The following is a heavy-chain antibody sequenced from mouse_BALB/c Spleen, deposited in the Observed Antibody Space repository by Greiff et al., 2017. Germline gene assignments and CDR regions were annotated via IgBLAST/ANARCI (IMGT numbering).Heavy chain of an antibody. CDR1: GYAFTNYL. CDR3: ARSVLRLRAMDY. J-gene: IGHJ4*01. CDR2: INPGSGGT. Sequence: VHLVESGAELVRPGTSVKVSCKASGYAFTNYLIEWVKQRPGQGLEWIGVINPGSGGTNYNEKFKGKATLTADKSSSTAYMQLSSLTSDDSAVYFCARSVLRLRAMDYWGQGTSVTVSS. D-gene: IGHD1-2*01. V-gene: IGHV1-54*03.